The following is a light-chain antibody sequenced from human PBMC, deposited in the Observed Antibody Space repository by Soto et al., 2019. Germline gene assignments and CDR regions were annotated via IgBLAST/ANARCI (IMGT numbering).Light chain of an antibody. CDR2: DVS. CDR1: SSDVGGYNY. Sequence: QSALTQPRSVSGSPGQSVTISCTGTSSDVGGYNYVSWYQQHPGKAPKLMIYDVSKRPAGVPDRFSGSKSGNTASLTISGLQAEDEADYYCCSYAGSYTCLGTGTKLTV. V-gene: IGLV2-11*01. CDR3: CSYAGSYTC. J-gene: IGLJ1*01.